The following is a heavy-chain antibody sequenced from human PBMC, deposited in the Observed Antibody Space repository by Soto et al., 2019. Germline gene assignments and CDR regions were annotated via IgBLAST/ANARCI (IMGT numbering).Heavy chain of an antibody. Sequence: QVQLVQSGAEVKKPGASVKVSCKASGYTFTGYYMHWVRQAPGQGLEWMGWINPNSGGTNYAQKVQGRVTMTRDTSISTAYMELSRLRSDDTAVYYCAREMGTGVIVVVPAAIPSSGWFDPWGQGTLVTVSS. D-gene: IGHD2-2*01. J-gene: IGHJ5*02. CDR3: AREMGTGVIVVVPAAIPSSGWFDP. V-gene: IGHV1-2*02. CDR2: INPNSGGT. CDR1: GYTFTGYY.